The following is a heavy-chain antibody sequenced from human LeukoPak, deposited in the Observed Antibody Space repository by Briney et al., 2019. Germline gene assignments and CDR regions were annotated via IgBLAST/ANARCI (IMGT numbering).Heavy chain of an antibody. J-gene: IGHJ4*02. CDR2: IYYSGST. V-gene: IGHV4-39*07. Sequence: SETLSLTCTVSGGSISSSSYYWGWIRQPPGKGLEWIGSIYYSGSTYYNPSLKSRVTISVDTSKNQFSLKLSSVTAADTAVYYCARGAYGGLPPFDYWGQGTLVTVSS. CDR1: GGSISSSSYY. CDR3: ARGAYGGLPPFDY. D-gene: IGHD4-23*01.